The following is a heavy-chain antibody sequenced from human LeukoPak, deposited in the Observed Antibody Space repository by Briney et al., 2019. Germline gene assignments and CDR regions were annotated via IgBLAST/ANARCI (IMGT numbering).Heavy chain of an antibody. Sequence: ASVKVSCKASGYTFTRYAMNWLRQAPGQGLEWMGWINPNTGNPTYAQAFTGRFVFSLDTSVSTAYLQISSLNTEDTAVYYCAIDQPVAGVSNFDSWGQGTLVTVSS. CDR3: AIDQPVAGVSNFDS. J-gene: IGHJ4*02. CDR1: GYTFTRYA. D-gene: IGHD6-19*01. CDR2: INPNTGNP. V-gene: IGHV7-4-1*02.